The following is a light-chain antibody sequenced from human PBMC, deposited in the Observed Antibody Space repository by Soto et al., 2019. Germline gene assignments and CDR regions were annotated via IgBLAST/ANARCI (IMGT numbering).Light chain of an antibody. V-gene: IGKV3-15*01. CDR2: GAS. CDR3: QRYNTWPPIT. CDR1: QSVSSN. Sequence: EIGMTQSPATLSVSPGEGVTLSCRASQSVSSNLAWYQQRPGQAPRLLIYGASTRATGIPARLSGSGSGTEFTLTISSLQSEDFAVYYCQRYNTWPPITFGQGTRLAIK. J-gene: IGKJ5*01.